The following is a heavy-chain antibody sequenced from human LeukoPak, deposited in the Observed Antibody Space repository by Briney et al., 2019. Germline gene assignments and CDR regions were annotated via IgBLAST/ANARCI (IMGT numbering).Heavy chain of an antibody. CDR1: GGTFSSYA. Sequence: SVKVSCKASGGTFSSYAISWVRQAPGQGLEWMGGIIPIFGTANYAQKFQGRVTITADESTSTAYMELSSLRSEDTAVYYCARVGLSITMVRGVISPQYYMDVWGKGTTVTISS. D-gene: IGHD3-10*01. CDR2: IIPIFGTA. V-gene: IGHV1-69*13. CDR3: ARVGLSITMVRGVISPQYYMDV. J-gene: IGHJ6*03.